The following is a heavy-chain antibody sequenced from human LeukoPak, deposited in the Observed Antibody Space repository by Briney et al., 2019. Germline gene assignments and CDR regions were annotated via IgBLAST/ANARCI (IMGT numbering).Heavy chain of an antibody. D-gene: IGHD3-22*01. J-gene: IGHJ5*02. Sequence: PGGSLRLSCAASGFTFSSYEMNWVRQAPGKGLEWVSYISGSGSTIYYADSVKGRFTISRDNAKNSLYLQMNSLRAEDTAVYYCARGEPVVVITTWFDPWGQGTLVTVSS. CDR2: ISGSGSTI. CDR3: ARGEPVVVITTWFDP. V-gene: IGHV3-48*03. CDR1: GFTFSSYE.